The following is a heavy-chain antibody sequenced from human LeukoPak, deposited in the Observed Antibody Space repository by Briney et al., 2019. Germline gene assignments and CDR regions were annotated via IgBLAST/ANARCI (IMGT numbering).Heavy chain of an antibody. CDR1: GFTFSDYW. CDR3: TSFYETN. V-gene: IGHV3-74*01. D-gene: IGHD2/OR15-2a*01. CDR2: INTDGSIT. J-gene: IGHJ4*02. Sequence: GGSLRLSCAASGFTFSDYWIHWVRQAPGKGLVWVSRINTDGSITNYADSVKGRFTISRDNAKNTVYLHMNSLRVEDTAVYYCTSFYETNWGQGTLVTVSS.